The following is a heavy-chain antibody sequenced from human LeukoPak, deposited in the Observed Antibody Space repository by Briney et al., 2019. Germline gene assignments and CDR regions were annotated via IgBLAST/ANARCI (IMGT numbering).Heavy chain of an antibody. J-gene: IGHJ6*02. Sequence: SETLSLTCIVSGGTLNSFYWSWIRQPPGKGLEWIGEIYHSGSTNYNPSLKSRVTISLDTSKKQFSLKLTSVTAADTAVYYCARDQVVTGGMDVWGQGTTVTVSS. D-gene: IGHD2-15*01. V-gene: IGHV4-59*12. CDR1: GGTLNSFY. CDR2: IYHSGST. CDR3: ARDQVVTGGMDV.